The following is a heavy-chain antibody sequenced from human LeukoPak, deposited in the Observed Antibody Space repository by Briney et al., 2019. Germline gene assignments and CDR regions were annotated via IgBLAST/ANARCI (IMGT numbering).Heavy chain of an antibody. CDR1: GYTFTGYY. CDR3: ARSGTYGSGSYLYYYYYMDV. Sequence: GASVKVSCKASGYTFTGYYMHWVRQAPGQGLEWMGWINPNSGGTNYAQKFQGRVTMTRDTSISTAYMELSRLRSDDTAVYYCARSGTYGSGSYLYYYYYMDVWGKGTTVTISS. J-gene: IGHJ6*03. CDR2: INPNSGGT. V-gene: IGHV1-2*02. D-gene: IGHD3-10*01.